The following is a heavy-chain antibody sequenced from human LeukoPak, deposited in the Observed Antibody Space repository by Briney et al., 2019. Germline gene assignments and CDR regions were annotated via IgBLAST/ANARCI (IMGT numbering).Heavy chain of an antibody. CDR2: ISGSGGST. CDR1: GFTFGSYA. CDR3: ARDSSGPAF. V-gene: IGHV3-23*01. J-gene: IGHJ4*02. D-gene: IGHD6-19*01. Sequence: GGSLRLSCAASGFTFGSYAMRWVRQAPGKGLEWVAGISGSGGSTYYADSVKGRFTISRDSSKNTLYLQMNSLRVDDTAVYYCARDSSGPAFWGQGTLVTVSS.